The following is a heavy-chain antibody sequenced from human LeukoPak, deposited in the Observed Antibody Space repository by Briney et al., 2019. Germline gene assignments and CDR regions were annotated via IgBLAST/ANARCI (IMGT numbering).Heavy chain of an antibody. J-gene: IGHJ4*02. V-gene: IGHV3-7*01. CDR3: ARVVGEVTLDY. CDR2: IKQDGSEK. Sequence: GGSLRLSCAASGFTFSSYWMSWVRQTPGKGLEWVANIKQDGSEKYYVGSVKGRFTISRDNSKNTLYLQMNSPRAEDTAVYYCARVVGEVTLDYWGQGTLVTVSS. D-gene: IGHD3-10*01. CDR1: GFTFSSYW.